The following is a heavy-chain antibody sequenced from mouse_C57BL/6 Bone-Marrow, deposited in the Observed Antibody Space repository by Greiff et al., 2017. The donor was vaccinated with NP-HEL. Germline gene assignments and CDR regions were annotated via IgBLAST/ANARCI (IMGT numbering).Heavy chain of an antibody. Sequence: QVQLKQSGPGLVAPSQSLSITCTVSGFSLTSYGVHWVRQPPGKGLEWLVVIWSDGSTTYNSALKSRLSISKDNSKSQVFLKMNSLQTDDTAMYYCARHTHYGYYYAMDYWGQGTSVTVSS. D-gene: IGHD1-1*01. CDR3: ARHTHYGYYYAMDY. CDR2: IWSDGST. J-gene: IGHJ4*01. V-gene: IGHV2-6-1*01. CDR1: GFSLTSYG.